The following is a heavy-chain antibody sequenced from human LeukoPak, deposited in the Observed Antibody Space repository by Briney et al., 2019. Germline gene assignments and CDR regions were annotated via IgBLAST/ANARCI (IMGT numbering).Heavy chain of an antibody. CDR1: GGSISSSSYY. D-gene: IGHD3-10*01. V-gene: IGHV4-39*01. CDR2: IYYSGST. CDR3: ARHGEFHGVDY. Sequence: PSETLSLTCTVSGGSISSSSYYWGWIRQPPGKGLEWIGSIYYSGSTYYNPSLKSRVTISVDTSKNQFSLKLSSVTAADTAVYYCARHGEFHGVDYWGQGTLVTVSS. J-gene: IGHJ4*02.